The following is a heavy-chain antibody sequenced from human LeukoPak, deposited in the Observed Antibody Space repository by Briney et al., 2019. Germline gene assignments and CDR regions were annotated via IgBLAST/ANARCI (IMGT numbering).Heavy chain of an antibody. CDR1: GFTFSSYA. Sequence: QPGGSLRLSCAASGFTFSSYAMHWVRQAPGKGLEWVAVISYDGSNKYYADSVKGRFTISRDNSENTLYLQMNSLRAEDTAVYYCARDAYYYDSSGYWPGYFQHWGQGTLVTVSS. J-gene: IGHJ1*01. CDR2: ISYDGSNK. CDR3: ARDAYYYDSSGYWPGYFQH. D-gene: IGHD3-22*01. V-gene: IGHV3-30*01.